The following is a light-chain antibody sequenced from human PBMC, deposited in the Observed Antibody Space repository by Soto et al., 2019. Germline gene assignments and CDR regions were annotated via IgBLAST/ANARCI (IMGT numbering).Light chain of an antibody. Sequence: ESVLTQYPGTLSWSPGERATLSCRASQSVSSSYLAWYQQKPGQTPRLLVYGASSRATGVPDRSSGSGSGTDFTITITRLAPEDFAVYYCQKYDFGGGTKVDIK. CDR3: QKYD. CDR1: QSVSSSY. CDR2: GAS. V-gene: IGKV3-20*01. J-gene: IGKJ4*01.